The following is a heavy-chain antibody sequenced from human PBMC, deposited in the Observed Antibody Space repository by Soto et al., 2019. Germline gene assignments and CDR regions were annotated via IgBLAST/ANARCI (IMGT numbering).Heavy chain of an antibody. V-gene: IGHV3-7*01. CDR2: IQPDGSFT. CDR1: GFTFSRYW. Sequence: EVQLVESGGLLVQPGGSLRLSCAASGFTFSRYWMGWVRQAPGEGLEWVGNIQPDGSFTQYVDSVKGRFTITRDNSKSKRYLQVSSLRDEDTGEYYCASDPACGAVDYWGQGTLVTVSS. CDR3: ASDPACGAVDY. D-gene: IGHD3-10*01. J-gene: IGHJ4*02.